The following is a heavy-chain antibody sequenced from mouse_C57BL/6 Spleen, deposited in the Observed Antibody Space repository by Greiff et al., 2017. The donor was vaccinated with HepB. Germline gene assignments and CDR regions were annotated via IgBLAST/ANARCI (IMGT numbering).Heavy chain of an antibody. V-gene: IGHV5-4*01. CDR2: ISDGGSYT. Sequence: DVHLVESGGGLVKPGGSLKLSCAASGFTFSSYAMSWVRQTPEKRLEWVATISDGGSYTYYPDNVKGRFTISRDNAKNNLYLQMSHLKSEDTAMYYCARDSQYYGSSYDWYFDVWGTGTTVTVSS. D-gene: IGHD1-1*01. CDR1: GFTFSSYA. J-gene: IGHJ1*03. CDR3: ARDSQYYGSSYDWYFDV.